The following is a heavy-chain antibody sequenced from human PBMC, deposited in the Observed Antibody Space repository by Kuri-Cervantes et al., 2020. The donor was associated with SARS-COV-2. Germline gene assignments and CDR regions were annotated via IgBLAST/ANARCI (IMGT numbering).Heavy chain of an antibody. CDR2: IYHSGST. V-gene: IGHV4-59*12. D-gene: IGHD3-3*01. CDR3: ARALPITIFGVVTPYSWFDP. J-gene: IGHJ5*02. CDR1: GGSISSYS. Sequence: SETLSLTCTVSGGSISSYSWSWIRQPPGKGLEWIGYIYHSGSTYYNPSLKSRVTISVDRSKNQFSLRLSSVTAADTAVYYCARALPITIFGVVTPYSWFDPWGQGTLVTVSS.